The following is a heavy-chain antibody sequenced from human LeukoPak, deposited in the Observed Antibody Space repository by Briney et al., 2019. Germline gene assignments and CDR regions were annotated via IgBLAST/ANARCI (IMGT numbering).Heavy chain of an antibody. V-gene: IGHV3-48*01. CDR2: ISSYSSTK. CDR1: GFTFSSYS. Sequence: GRSLSLSCAASGFTFSSYSMNWVRQAPGKGLEWVSYISSYSSTKYYADSVKGRFIISRDNAKNSLYLQMNSLRAEDTAVYYCARGGLPVAGLDAFDIWGQGTMVTVSS. D-gene: IGHD6-19*01. J-gene: IGHJ3*02. CDR3: ARGGLPVAGLDAFDI.